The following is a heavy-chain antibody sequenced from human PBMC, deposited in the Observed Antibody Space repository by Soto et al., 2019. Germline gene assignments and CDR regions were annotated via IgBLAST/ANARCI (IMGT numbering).Heavy chain of an antibody. CDR1: GFTFSSYA. V-gene: IGHV3-23*01. Sequence: PGGSLRLSCAASGFTFSSYAMSWVRQAPGKGLEWVSAISGSGGSTYYADSVKGRFTISRDNSKNTLYLQMNSLRAEDTAVYYCAKDYRLRRFGEFFDIYYYYGMDVWGQGTTVTVSS. CDR3: AKDYRLRRFGEFFDIYYYYGMDV. CDR2: ISGSGGST. D-gene: IGHD3-10*01. J-gene: IGHJ6*02.